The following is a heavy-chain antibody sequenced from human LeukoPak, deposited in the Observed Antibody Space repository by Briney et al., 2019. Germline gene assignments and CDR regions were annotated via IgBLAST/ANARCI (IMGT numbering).Heavy chain of an antibody. D-gene: IGHD3-10*01. CDR3: ARDTILWFGDPAYFDY. J-gene: IGHJ4*02. V-gene: IGHV1-2*02. CDR2: INPNSGGT. CDR1: GYTFTGYY. Sequence: ASVKVSCKASGYTFTGYYMHWVRQAPGQGLEWMGWINPNSGGTNYAQKFQGRVTMTRDTSISTAYMELSRLRSDDTAVYYCARDTILWFGDPAYFDYWGQGTLVTVSS.